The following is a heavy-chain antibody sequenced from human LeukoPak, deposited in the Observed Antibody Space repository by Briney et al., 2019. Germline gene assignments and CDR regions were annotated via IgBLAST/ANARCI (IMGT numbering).Heavy chain of an antibody. CDR1: GFTFDDYG. Sequence: SGGSLRLSCAASGFTFDDYGMSWVRQAPGKGLEWVSAISGSGGSTYYADSVKGRFTISRDNSKNTLYLQMNSLRAEDTAVYYCAKDRKYDSSGYWFDWGQGTLVTVSS. CDR3: AKDRKYDSSGYWFD. CDR2: ISGSGGST. D-gene: IGHD3-22*01. V-gene: IGHV3-23*01. J-gene: IGHJ4*02.